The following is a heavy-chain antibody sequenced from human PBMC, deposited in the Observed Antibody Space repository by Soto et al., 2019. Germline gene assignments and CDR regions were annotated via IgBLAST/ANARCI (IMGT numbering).Heavy chain of an antibody. Sequence: EVQLLESGGGLVQPGGSLRLSCAASEFTFSNYAMSWVRQAPGKGLEWVSIISDRGSNTYYADSVKGRSTISRDNSKNTLFLQMNSLRADDTAVYDCAKDRLGCTSAFPLGYWGQGTLVTVSS. V-gene: IGHV3-23*01. CDR3: AKDRLGCTSAFPLGY. CDR2: ISDRGSNT. J-gene: IGHJ4*02. CDR1: EFTFSNYA. D-gene: IGHD2-2*01.